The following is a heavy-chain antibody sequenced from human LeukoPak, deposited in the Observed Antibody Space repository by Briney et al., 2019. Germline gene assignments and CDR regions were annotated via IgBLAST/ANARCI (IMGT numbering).Heavy chain of an antibody. CDR3: ARGEVSTRWRKLYYYHYMAV. CDR2: INPNSGDT. V-gene: IGHV1-2*02. CDR1: AYTFTSND. J-gene: IGHJ6*03. D-gene: IGHD2-15*01. Sequence: ASVTVSCTSSAYTFTSNDIYWVRLAPGHGLEWMGWINPNSGDTNLAQKFQGRVTMTRDTCMRTAYRELNRLTSDVTAVYFCARGEVSTRWRKLYYYHYMAVWGKGTTVTVS.